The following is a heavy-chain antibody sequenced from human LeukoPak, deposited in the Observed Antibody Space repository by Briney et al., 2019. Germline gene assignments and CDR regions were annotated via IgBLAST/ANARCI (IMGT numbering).Heavy chain of an antibody. CDR1: GFTVSSNY. V-gene: IGHV3-53*01. CDR3: ARVDRWSDGSTIDY. D-gene: IGHD1-14*01. Sequence: PGGSLRLSCAASGFTVSSNYMNWVRQAPGKGLEWVSVIYSGGSTYYADSVKGGFTISRDNSKNTLYLQMNSLRAEDTAVYYCARVDRWSDGSTIDYWGQGTLVTVSS. CDR2: IYSGGST. J-gene: IGHJ4*02.